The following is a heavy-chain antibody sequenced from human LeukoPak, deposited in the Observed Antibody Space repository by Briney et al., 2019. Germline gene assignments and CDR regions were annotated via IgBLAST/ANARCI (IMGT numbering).Heavy chain of an antibody. J-gene: IGHJ4*02. V-gene: IGHV3-30*02. D-gene: IGHD3-9*01. CDR2: IWYDGSNK. CDR1: GFTFSSYG. Sequence: GGSLRLSCAASGFTFSSYGMHWVRQAPGKGLEWVAVIWYDGSNKYSADSVKGRFTISRDNSKNTLYLQMNSLRAEDTAVYYCAKDIEVLRYFDWYNEGVYFDYWGQGTLVTVSS. CDR3: AKDIEVLRYFDWYNEGVYFDY.